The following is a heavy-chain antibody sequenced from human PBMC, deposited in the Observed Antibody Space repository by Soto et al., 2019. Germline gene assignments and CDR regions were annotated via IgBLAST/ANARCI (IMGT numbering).Heavy chain of an antibody. Sequence: GASVKVSCKASGYTFTSYAMHWVRQAPGQRLEWMGWINAGNGNTKYSQKFQGRVTITRDTSASTAYMELGSLRSEDTAVYYCARDRISGYSGYDSGRSFDYWGQGTLVTVSS. CDR1: GYTFTSYA. V-gene: IGHV1-3*01. D-gene: IGHD5-12*01. CDR3: ARDRISGYSGYDSGRSFDY. J-gene: IGHJ4*02. CDR2: INAGNGNT.